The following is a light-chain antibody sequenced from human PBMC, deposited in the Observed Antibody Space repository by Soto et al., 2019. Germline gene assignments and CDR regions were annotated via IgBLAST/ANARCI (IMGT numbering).Light chain of an antibody. CDR1: QSVSSSY. CDR2: GAS. Sequence: EIVLTQSPGTLSMSPGESATLSCRASQSVSSSYLAWYQQKPGQPPRLLIYGASSRATGIPDRFSGSGSGTDFTLTMRRLEPEDFAVYYSQKYGSSPPTFGQGTKVDIK. CDR3: QKYGSSPPT. J-gene: IGKJ1*01. V-gene: IGKV3-20*01.